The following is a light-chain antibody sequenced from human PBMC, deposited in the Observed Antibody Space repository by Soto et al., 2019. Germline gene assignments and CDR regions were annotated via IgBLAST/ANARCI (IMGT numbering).Light chain of an antibody. V-gene: IGKV3-20*01. Sequence: EIVLTQSPGTLSLSPGERATLSCRASQRVSSSYLAWYQQKPGQAPRLLIYGASNRATGIPDRFSGSGSGTHFTLTISRLKPEDLAVYYRHQYNNLWTFGQGTKVDIK. J-gene: IGKJ1*01. CDR3: HQYNNLWT. CDR1: QRVSSSY. CDR2: GAS.